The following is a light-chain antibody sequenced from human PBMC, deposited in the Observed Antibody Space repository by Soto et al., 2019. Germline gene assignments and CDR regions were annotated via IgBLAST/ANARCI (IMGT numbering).Light chain of an antibody. CDR1: QDIDKY. Sequence: DIRMTQSPSSLSASVGDRVTITCQASQDIDKYLNWYQQKPGKAPQLLFYAASSLEKAVPSRFSGGRAGTTFAFTVASLPPEDYATQCCHHDDSVASYSLGPRNKLQV. J-gene: IGKJ2*01. CDR3: HHDDSVASYS. CDR2: AAS. V-gene: IGKV1-33*01.